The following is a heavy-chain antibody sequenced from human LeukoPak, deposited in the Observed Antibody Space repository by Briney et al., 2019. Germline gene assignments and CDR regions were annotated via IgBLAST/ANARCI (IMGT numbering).Heavy chain of an antibody. CDR1: GDSINSNRYY. Sequence: PSEALSLTCTVSGDSINSNRYYWGWLRQSPGQVLEWIGSFYYRGSPYYNPSLKNRVTIFVDTSKNQFSLKVTSVTAADTAIYYCARQSCTDTSCTVFRWYFDLWGRGTLVTVSS. CDR3: ARQSCTDTSCTVFRWYFDL. D-gene: IGHD2-2*01. V-gene: IGHV4-39*01. J-gene: IGHJ2*01. CDR2: FYYRGSP.